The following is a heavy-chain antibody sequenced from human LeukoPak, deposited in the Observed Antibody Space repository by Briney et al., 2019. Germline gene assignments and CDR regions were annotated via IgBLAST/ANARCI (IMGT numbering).Heavy chain of an antibody. V-gene: IGHV3-11*01. D-gene: IGHD6-13*01. CDR1: GFTFSDYY. J-gene: IGHJ6*02. CDR3: ARAGGWYSSSWYGDYYYGMDV. CDR2: ISSSGSTI. Sequence: GGSLRLSCAASGFTFSDYYMSGIRQAPGKGLEWVSYISSSGSTIYYADSVKGRFTISRDNAKNSLYLQMNSLRAEDTAVYYCARAGGWYSSSWYGDYYYGMDVWGQGTTVTVSS.